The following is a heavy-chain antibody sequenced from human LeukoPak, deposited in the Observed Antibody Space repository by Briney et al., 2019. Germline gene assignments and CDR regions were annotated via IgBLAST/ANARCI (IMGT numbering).Heavy chain of an antibody. V-gene: IGHV3-30*04. CDR3: AREGLRSLGYTRRYYYYYMDV. CDR1: GFTFSSYA. D-gene: IGHD2-15*01. J-gene: IGHJ6*03. Sequence: PGGSLRLSCAASGFTFSSYAMSWVRQAPGKGLEWVAVISYDGSNKYYADSVKGRFTISRDNSKNTLYLQMNSLRAEDTAVYYCAREGLRSLGYTRRYYYYYMDVWGKGTTVTISS. CDR2: ISYDGSNK.